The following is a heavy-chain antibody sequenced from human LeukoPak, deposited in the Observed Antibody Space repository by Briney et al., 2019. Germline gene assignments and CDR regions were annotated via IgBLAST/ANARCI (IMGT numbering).Heavy chain of an antibody. J-gene: IGHJ3*02. CDR3: ARDPDGDYIGAFDM. CDR1: GFTSSNYA. Sequence: GGSLRLSCAASGFTSSNYAMFWVRQTPSQGLGWVSGIRGGSIYTVYADSVKGRFTISRDDSKNTLYLQMNSLRAEDTATYYCARDPDGDYIGAFDMWGQGTVVTVSS. V-gene: IGHV3-23*01. CDR2: IRGGSIYT. D-gene: IGHD4-17*01.